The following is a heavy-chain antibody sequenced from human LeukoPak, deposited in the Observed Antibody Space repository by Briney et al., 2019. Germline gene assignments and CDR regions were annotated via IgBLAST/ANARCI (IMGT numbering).Heavy chain of an antibody. Sequence: ASVKVSCKASGYTFTSYDINWVRQATGQGLEWMGWMNPNSGNTGYAQKFQGRVTITRNTSISTAYMELSSLRSEDTAVYYCARGSGSGGYWAVDYWGQGTLVTVSS. J-gene: IGHJ4*02. CDR1: GYTFTSYD. CDR2: MNPNSGNT. D-gene: IGHD3-10*01. V-gene: IGHV1-8*03. CDR3: ARGSGSGGYWAVDY.